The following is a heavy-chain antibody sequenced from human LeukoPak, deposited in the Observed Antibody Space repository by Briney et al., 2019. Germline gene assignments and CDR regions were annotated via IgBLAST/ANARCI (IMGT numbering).Heavy chain of an antibody. CDR1: GGSISSGGYY. V-gene: IGHV4-31*03. CDR2: IYYSGST. CDR3: ARSQDIIAVPAALPVR. Sequence: SQTLSLTCTVAGGSISSGGYYWSWIRQHPGKGLEWIGYIYYSGSTYYNPSLKSRVTISVDTSKNQFSLNLSSVTAADTAVYYCARSQDIIAVPAALPVRWGQGTLVTVSS. D-gene: IGHD2-2*01. J-gene: IGHJ4*02.